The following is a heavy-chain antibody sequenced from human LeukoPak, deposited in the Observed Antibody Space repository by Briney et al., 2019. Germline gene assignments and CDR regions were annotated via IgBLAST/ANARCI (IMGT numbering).Heavy chain of an antibody. D-gene: IGHD2-15*01. CDR2: IWYDGSNK. J-gene: IGHJ4*02. Sequence: GGSLRLSCAASGFTFSTYGMNWVRQAPGKGLEWVAVIWYDGSNKYYADSVKGRFTISRDNSKDTLYLQMNSLRAEDTAMYYCASQMVAASSYWGQGTLVTVSS. CDR3: ASQMVAASSY. CDR1: GFTFSTYG. V-gene: IGHV3-33*01.